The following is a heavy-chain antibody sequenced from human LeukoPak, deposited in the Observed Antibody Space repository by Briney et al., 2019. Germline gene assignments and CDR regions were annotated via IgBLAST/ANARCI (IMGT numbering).Heavy chain of an antibody. CDR1: GYTFTSYG. V-gene: IGHV1-46*01. J-gene: IGHJ4*02. CDR2: INPSGGST. Sequence: ASVKVSCKASGYTFTSYGISWVRQAPGQGLEWMGIINPSGGSTSYAQKFQGRVTMTRDTSTSAVYMELSSLRSEDTAVYYCARGSSSDDYDYWGQGTLVTVSS. D-gene: IGHD2-2*01. CDR3: ARGSSSDDYDY.